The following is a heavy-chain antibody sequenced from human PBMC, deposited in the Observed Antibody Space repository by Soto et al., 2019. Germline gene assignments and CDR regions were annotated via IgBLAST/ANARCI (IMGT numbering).Heavy chain of an antibody. CDR1: GGSISSGNW. CDR3: ASHRGNTYGPYDY. J-gene: IGHJ4*02. Sequence: VQLQESGPGLVKPSGTPSLTCAVSGGSISSGNWWSWVRQSPRKGLEWIGEISHSGNTNHNPSLKSRVPISIDKSKNHFSLKLTSVTAADTAVYYCASHRGNTYGPYDYWGQGTLVTVSS. V-gene: IGHV4-4*02. CDR2: ISHSGNT. D-gene: IGHD5-18*01.